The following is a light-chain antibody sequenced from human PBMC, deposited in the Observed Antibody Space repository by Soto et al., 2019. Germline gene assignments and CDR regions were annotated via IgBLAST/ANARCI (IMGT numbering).Light chain of an antibody. CDR1: SGSVSTSYY. Sequence: QAVVTQEPSFSVSPGRTVTLTCGLSSGSVSTSYYPNWYQQTPGQAPRTLIYSTNTRSSGVPDRFSGSILGDKAALTITGAQADDESDYYCVLYMGSGISVFGGGTQLTVL. J-gene: IGLJ2*01. CDR2: STN. V-gene: IGLV8-61*01. CDR3: VLYMGSGISV.